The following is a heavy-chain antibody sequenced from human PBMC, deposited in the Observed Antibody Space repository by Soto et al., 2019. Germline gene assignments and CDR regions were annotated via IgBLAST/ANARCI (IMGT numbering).Heavy chain of an antibody. Sequence: ETLSLTCTVSGGSISSYYWSWIRQPPGKGLEWIGYIYYSGSTNYNPSLKSRVTISVDTSKNQFSLKLSSVTAADTAVYYCARLNYYGSGSSLDAFDIWGQGTMVTV. D-gene: IGHD3-10*01. J-gene: IGHJ3*02. CDR2: IYYSGST. CDR3: ARLNYYGSGSSLDAFDI. CDR1: GGSISSYY. V-gene: IGHV4-59*01.